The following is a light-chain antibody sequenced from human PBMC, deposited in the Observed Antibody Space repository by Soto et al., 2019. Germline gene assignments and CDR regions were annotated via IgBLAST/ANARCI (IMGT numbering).Light chain of an antibody. CDR1: SSDVGGYNY. Sequence: QSVLTQPASVSGSPGQSITISCTGTSSDVGGYNYVSWYQHHPGKAPELMIYEVGNRPSGVSNRFSGSKSGNTASLTISGLQAEDGADYFCTSSTSGSLYVFGTGTKVTVL. CDR2: EVG. CDR3: TSSTSGSLYV. J-gene: IGLJ1*01. V-gene: IGLV2-14*01.